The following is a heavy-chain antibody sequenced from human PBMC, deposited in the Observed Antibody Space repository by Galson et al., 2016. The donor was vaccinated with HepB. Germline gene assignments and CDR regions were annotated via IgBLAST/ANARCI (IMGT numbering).Heavy chain of an antibody. D-gene: IGHD2-2*01. Sequence: SVKVSCKASGGTFSNYSFSWVRQAPGQGLEWMGGIIPDFGSANYADNFKGRATITTDKIANTVYMDLRSLRSDDTAVYFCARGATIYHLHQPPNDYWGQGTLVTVSA. CDR2: IIPDFGSA. V-gene: IGHV1-69*05. J-gene: IGHJ4*02. CDR3: ARGATIYHLHQPPNDY. CDR1: GGTFSNYS.